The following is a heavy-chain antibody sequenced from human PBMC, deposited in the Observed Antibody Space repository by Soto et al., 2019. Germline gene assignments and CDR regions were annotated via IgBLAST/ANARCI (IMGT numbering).Heavy chain of an antibody. D-gene: IGHD5-12*01. CDR2: IIPILGIA. J-gene: IGHJ4*02. V-gene: IGHV1-69*02. CDR1: GGTFSSYT. CDR3: ARAPRYGGYADY. Sequence: SVKVSCKASGGTFSSYTISWVRQAPGQGLEWMGRIIPILGIANYAQKFQGRVTITADKSTSTAYMELSSLRSEDTAVYYCARAPRYGGYADYWGQGTLVTVSS.